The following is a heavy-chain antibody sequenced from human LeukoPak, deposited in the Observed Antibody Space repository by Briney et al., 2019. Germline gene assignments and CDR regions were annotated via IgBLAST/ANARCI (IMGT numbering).Heavy chain of an antibody. V-gene: IGHV3-23*01. J-gene: IGHJ6*02. CDR2: ISDSGGNT. Sequence: GGSLRLSCAASGFTFNTYAMSWVRQAPWERLQWVSGISDSGGNTYYADSVRGRFTISRDNSKNTLYLQMNSLRAEDTAVYYCARHGMVRGVPYYYYYYGMDVWGQGTTVTVSS. CDR3: ARHGMVRGVPYYYYYYGMDV. D-gene: IGHD3-10*01. CDR1: GFTFNTYA.